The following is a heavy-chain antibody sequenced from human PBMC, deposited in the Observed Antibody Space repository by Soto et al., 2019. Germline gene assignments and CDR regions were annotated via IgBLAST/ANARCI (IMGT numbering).Heavy chain of an antibody. D-gene: IGHD5-12*01. CDR3: ARDTFRDGYNSYDAFDI. CDR2: INPSGGST. V-gene: IGHV1-46*04. J-gene: IGHJ3*02. CDR1: GYTFTSYY. Sequence: ASVKVSCKASGYTFTSYYMHWVRQAPGQGLEWMGIINPSGGSTSYAQKLQGRVTMTRDTSTSTVYMELSSLRSEDTAVYYCARDTFRDGYNSYDAFDIWGQGTMVTVSS.